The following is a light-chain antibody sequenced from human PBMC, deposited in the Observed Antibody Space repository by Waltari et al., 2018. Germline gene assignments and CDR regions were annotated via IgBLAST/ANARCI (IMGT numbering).Light chain of an antibody. Sequence: DIQLTQSPSSLSASVGDRVTITRRASQSISTYLSWYQQKPGKAPKLLIYAASRLHSGVPSRFSGSGSGTDFTLTISSLQPEDFATYYCQQGYSTPPRLTFGGGTKVEI. J-gene: IGKJ4*01. V-gene: IGKV1-39*01. CDR3: QQGYSTPPRLT. CDR2: AAS. CDR1: QSISTY.